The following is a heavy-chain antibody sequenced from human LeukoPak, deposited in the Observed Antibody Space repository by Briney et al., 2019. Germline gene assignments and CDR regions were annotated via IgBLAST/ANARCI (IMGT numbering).Heavy chain of an antibody. CDR2: ISSSSSTI. J-gene: IGHJ4*02. CDR1: GFTFSSYG. Sequence: GGSLRLSCAASGFTFSSYGMNWVRQAPGKGLEWVSYISSSSSTIYYADSVKGRFTISRDNAKSSLYLQMNSLRAGDTAVYYCARNPYGSGSHNFDFWGQGTLVTVSS. CDR3: ARNPYGSGSHNFDF. V-gene: IGHV3-48*01. D-gene: IGHD3-10*01.